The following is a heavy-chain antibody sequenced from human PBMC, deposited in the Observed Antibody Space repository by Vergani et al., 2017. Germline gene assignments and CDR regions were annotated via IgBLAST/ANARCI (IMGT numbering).Heavy chain of an antibody. CDR3: ARDKDWFDP. CDR2: INPNSGGT. V-gene: IGHV1-2*02. CDR1: GYTFTDYY. J-gene: IGHJ5*02. Sequence: QVQLVQSGAEVKKPGASVKVSCKASGYTFTDYYIHWVRQAPGQGLEWMGWINPNSGGTNYAQKFQGRVTMTMDTSISTAYMELRSLRSDDTAVYYCARDKDWFDPWGQGTLVTVSS.